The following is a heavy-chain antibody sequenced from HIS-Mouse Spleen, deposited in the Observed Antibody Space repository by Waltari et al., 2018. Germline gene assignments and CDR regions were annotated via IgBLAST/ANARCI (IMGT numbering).Heavy chain of an antibody. CDR2: MNPNSGNT. CDR3: ARGVTDAFDI. J-gene: IGHJ3*02. V-gene: IGHV1-8*01. Sequence: QVQLVQSGAEVKKPGASVKVSCKASGYPFTSHNHNGLRQATGQGLEWMGWMNPNSGNTGYAQKFQGRVTMTRNTSISTAYMELSSLRSEDTAVYYCARGVTDAFDIWGQGTMVTVSS. CDR1: GYPFTSHN. D-gene: IGHD4-4*01.